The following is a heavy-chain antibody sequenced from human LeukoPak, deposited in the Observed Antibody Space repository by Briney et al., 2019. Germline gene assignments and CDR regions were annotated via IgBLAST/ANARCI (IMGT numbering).Heavy chain of an antibody. Sequence: ASVTVSCKASAYTFTGYYLHWVRQAPGQGLEWMGWINPKSGGTKYAQNFQGRVTMTRDTSISTAYMELSSLRSDDTAVYYCARTYQYYFDFWGQGTLVTVSS. CDR2: INPKSGGT. CDR3: ARTYQYYFDF. J-gene: IGHJ4*02. D-gene: IGHD2-2*01. CDR1: AYTFTGYY. V-gene: IGHV1-2*02.